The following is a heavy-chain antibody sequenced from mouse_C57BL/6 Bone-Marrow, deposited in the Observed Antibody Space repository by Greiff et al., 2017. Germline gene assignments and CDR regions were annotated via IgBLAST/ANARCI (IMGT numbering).Heavy chain of an antibody. CDR3: ARPDGPWFAY. J-gene: IGHJ3*01. Sequence: EVKLVESGGDLVKPGGSLKLSCAASGFTFSSYGMSWVRQTPDKRLEWVATISSGGSYTYYPDSVKGRFTISRDNAKNTLYLQMSSLKSEDTAMYYCARPDGPWFAYWGQGTRVTVSA. D-gene: IGHD1-2*01. V-gene: IGHV5-6*01. CDR1: GFTFSSYG. CDR2: ISSGGSYT.